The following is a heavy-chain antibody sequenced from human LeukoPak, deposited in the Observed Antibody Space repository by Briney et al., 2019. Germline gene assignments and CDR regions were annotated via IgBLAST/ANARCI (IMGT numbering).Heavy chain of an antibody. D-gene: IGHD2-2*01. CDR3: ARGTSYQPLLSDY. V-gene: IGHV3-73*01. CDR2: IRNKANSYAT. Sequence: GSLRLSCATSGFTFSGSGVHWVRQASGKGLEWVGRIRNKANSYATAYAESVKGRFTISRDDSKSTAYLQMNSLRAEDTAVYYCARGTSYQPLLSDYWGQGTLVTVSS. J-gene: IGHJ4*02. CDR1: GFTFSGSG.